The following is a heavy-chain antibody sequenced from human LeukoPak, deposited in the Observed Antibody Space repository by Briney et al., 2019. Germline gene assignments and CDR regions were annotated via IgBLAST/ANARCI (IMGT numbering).Heavy chain of an antibody. CDR1: GFTFSSYG. CDR3: AKGFLLGRIVVVTVRGGRHGPGDY. V-gene: IGHV3-33*06. Sequence: HPGRSLRLSCAASGFTFSSYGMHWVRQAPGKGLEWVAVIWYDGSNKYYADSVKGRFTISRDNSKNTLYLQMNSLRAEDTAVYYCAKGFLLGRIVVVTVRGGRHGPGDYWGQGTLVTVSS. D-gene: IGHD2-21*02. J-gene: IGHJ4*02. CDR2: IWYDGSNK.